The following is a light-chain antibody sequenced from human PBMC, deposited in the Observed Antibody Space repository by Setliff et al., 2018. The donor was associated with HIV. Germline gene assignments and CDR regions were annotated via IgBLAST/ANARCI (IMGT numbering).Light chain of an antibody. V-gene: IGLV2-14*03. CDR3: RSYTSSNTGV. CDR2: DVS. J-gene: IGLJ1*01. CDR1: GSAVGGYNY. Sequence: QSVLTQPASVSGSPGQSITISCAGTGSAVGGYNYVSWYQQHPGKAPKLMIYDVSNRPSGVSNRFSGSKSGHTASLTISGLQAEDEADYYCRSYTSSNTGVFGTGTKV.